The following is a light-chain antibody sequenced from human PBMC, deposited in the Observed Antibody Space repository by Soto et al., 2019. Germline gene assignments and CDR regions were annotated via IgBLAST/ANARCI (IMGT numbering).Light chain of an antibody. J-gene: IGKJ1*01. CDR3: QQYGSSPPT. V-gene: IGKV3-20*01. CDR1: QSVSSSY. CDR2: GAS. Sequence: EIVLTQSPGTLSLSPGERATLSCRASQSVSSSYLAWYQQKSGQGPRLLIYGASSRATGIPGRFSGSGSGTDLTLTISRLEPEDFAVYYCQQYGSSPPTFGQGTKVEIK.